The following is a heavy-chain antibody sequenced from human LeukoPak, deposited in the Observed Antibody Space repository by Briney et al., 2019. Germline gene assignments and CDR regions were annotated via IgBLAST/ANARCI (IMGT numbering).Heavy chain of an antibody. V-gene: IGHV4-34*01. CDR2: INHSGST. D-gene: IGHD2-2*03. CDR1: GFTFSSFW. J-gene: IGHJ6*02. Sequence: MSGGSLRLSCAASGFTFSSFWMSWVRQPPGKGLEWIGEINHSGSTNYNPSLKSRVTISVDTSKNQFSLKLSSVTAADTAVYYCARVDGSVTPYYYYGMDVWGQGTTVTVSS. CDR3: ARVDGSVTPYYYYGMDV.